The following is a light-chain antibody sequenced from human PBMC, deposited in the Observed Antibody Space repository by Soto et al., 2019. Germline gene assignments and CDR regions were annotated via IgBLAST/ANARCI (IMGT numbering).Light chain of an antibody. CDR1: QSVSRY. CDR3: QQRSNWPLT. CDR2: DAS. J-gene: IGKJ4*01. V-gene: IGKV3-11*01. Sequence: EIVLTQSPDTLSLSPGESATLSCRASQSVSRYLAWYQQKPGQTPRLLIYDASNRAAGIPARFSGSGSGTDFTLTISSLEPEDFAVYYCQQRSNWPLTFGGGTNVEIK.